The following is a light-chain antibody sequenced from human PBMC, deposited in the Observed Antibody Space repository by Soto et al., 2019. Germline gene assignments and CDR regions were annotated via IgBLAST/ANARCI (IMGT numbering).Light chain of an antibody. CDR2: DVT. CDR1: SSDVGGYNS. J-gene: IGLJ1*01. CDR3: SSFTSSMTNV. V-gene: IGLV2-14*01. Sequence: SVLTQPASVSGAPGQSITISCPGTSSDVGGYNSVSWYQQHPGKAPKLILYDVTDRPSGVSYRFSGSKSGNTASLTISGLQAADEADYFCSSFTSSMTNVFGSGTKVTVL.